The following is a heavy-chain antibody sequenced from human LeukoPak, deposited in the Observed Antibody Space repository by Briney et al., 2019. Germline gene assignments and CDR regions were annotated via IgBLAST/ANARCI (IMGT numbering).Heavy chain of an antibody. CDR3: AKCGGDCYNFDY. J-gene: IGHJ4*02. V-gene: IGHV4-4*09. Sequence: PSETLSLTCTVSGGSISSYYWSWIRQPPGKGLEWIGYIYTSGSTNYNPSLKSRVTISVDTSKNQFSLELSSVTAADTAVYYCAKCGGDCYNFDYWGQGTLVTVSS. CDR2: IYTSGST. CDR1: GGSISSYY. D-gene: IGHD2-21*02.